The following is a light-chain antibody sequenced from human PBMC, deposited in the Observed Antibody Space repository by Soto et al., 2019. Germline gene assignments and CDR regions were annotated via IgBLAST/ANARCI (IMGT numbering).Light chain of an antibody. J-gene: IGLJ2*01. CDR1: SSDVGGYNY. Sequence: QSVLTQPASVSGSPGQSITISCTGTSSDVGGYNYVSWYQQHPGKAPKLMIYDVSNRPSGVSNRFSGSKSGNTASLTISGLQPEDEADYYCSSYTSSSTLPVVFGGGTKLTVL. V-gene: IGLV2-14*01. CDR3: SSYTSSSTLPVV. CDR2: DVS.